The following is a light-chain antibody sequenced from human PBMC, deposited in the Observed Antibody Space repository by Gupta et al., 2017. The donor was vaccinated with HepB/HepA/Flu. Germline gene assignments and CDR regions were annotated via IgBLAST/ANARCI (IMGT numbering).Light chain of an antibody. CDR3: QQYNSQGT. CDR2: KAS. CDR1: QCISNW. V-gene: IGKV1-5*03. J-gene: IGKJ1*01. Sequence: DIQMTQSPSTLSASVGDRVTITCRASQCISNWLAWYQQKAGKDPKLLIYKASSLESGVPSRFSGSGSGTEFTLSISSLQPDDFATYYCQQYNSQGTFGQGTKVEIK.